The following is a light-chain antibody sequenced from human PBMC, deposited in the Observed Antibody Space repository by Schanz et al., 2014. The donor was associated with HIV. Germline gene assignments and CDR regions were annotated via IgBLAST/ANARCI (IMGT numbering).Light chain of an antibody. V-gene: IGLV2-14*02. J-gene: IGLJ1*01. CDR1: SSDVANYNL. CDR3: SSYTSSSTQV. Sequence: QSVLTQPASVSGSPGQSITISCTATSSDVANYNLVSWYQQRPGKVPKLLIYEGNKRPSGVSNRFSGPKSANTASLTISGLQAEDEADYFCSSYTSSSTQVFGTGTKLTVL. CDR2: EGN.